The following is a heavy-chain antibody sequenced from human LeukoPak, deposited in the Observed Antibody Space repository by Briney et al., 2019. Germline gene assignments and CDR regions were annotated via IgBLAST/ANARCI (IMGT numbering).Heavy chain of an antibody. D-gene: IGHD3-3*01. Sequence: GGSLRLSCAASGFTFSSYAMHWVRQAPGKGLEWVAVISYDGSNKYYADSVKGRFTISRDNAKNSLYLQMNSLRAEDMALYYCAKDIWSDYPPRYFDYWGQGTLITVSS. CDR3: AKDIWSDYPPRYFDY. CDR2: ISYDGSNK. J-gene: IGHJ4*02. V-gene: IGHV3-30-3*01. CDR1: GFTFSSYA.